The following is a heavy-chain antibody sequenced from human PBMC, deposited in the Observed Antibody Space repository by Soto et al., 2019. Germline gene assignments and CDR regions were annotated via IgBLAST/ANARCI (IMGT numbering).Heavy chain of an antibody. V-gene: IGHV1-69*01. CDR2: IIPIFGTA. J-gene: IGHJ4*02. Sequence: QVQLVQSGAEVKKPGSSVKVSCKASGGTFSSYAISWVRQAPGQGLEWMGGIIPIFGTANYAQKFQGRVTITADESTSTAYMELSSLRSEDTAVYYCARVALLMVRGVKVHFDYWGQGTLVTVSS. CDR3: ARVALLMVRGVKVHFDY. CDR1: GGTFSSYA. D-gene: IGHD3-10*01.